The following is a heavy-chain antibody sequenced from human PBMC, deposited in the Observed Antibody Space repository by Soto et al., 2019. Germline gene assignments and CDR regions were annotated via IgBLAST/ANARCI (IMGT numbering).Heavy chain of an antibody. V-gene: IGHV4-31*03. CDR3: ARTESGYSYGFADV. CDR1: GGSICSGGYY. Sequence: PSETLSLTCTVSGGSICSGGYYWSWIRQHPGKGLEWIGYIYYSGSTYYNPSLKSRVTISVDTSKNQFSLKLSSVTAADTAMYNCARTESGYSYGFADVWGQGTTVTVS. J-gene: IGHJ6*02. CDR2: IYYSGST. D-gene: IGHD5-18*01.